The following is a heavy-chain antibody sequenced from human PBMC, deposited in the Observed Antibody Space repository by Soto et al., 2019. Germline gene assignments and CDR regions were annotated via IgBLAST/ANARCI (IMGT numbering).Heavy chain of an antibody. Sequence: SGPLSLTCTVAGGSIKSTIYYWGWIRQPPGKGLEWIGSMYYRGSTYYNPSLKSRVTISIDTSKNQFSLDLSSVTAADTAVYYCATLVGSTNNFWGQGTLVTVS. CDR1: GGSIKSTIYY. CDR2: MYYRGST. J-gene: IGHJ4*02. V-gene: IGHV4-39*01. D-gene: IGHD1-26*01. CDR3: ATLVGSTNNF.